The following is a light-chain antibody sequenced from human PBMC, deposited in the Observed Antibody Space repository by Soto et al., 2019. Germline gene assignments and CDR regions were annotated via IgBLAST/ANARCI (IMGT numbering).Light chain of an antibody. J-gene: IGKJ5*01. CDR2: KAS. CDR1: QSVTTW. Sequence: DIQMTQSPSTLSASLGDRVTITCRASQSVTTWLAWYQQKPGKAPKLLIYKASNLESGLPSRFTGSGSGTEFTLTISSPQSDDFATYSCQQYSPYPISFGQGPGMDIK. CDR3: QQYSPYPIS. V-gene: IGKV1-5*03.